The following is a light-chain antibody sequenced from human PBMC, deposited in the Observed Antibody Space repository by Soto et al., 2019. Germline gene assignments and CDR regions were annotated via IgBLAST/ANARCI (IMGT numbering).Light chain of an antibody. J-gene: IGLJ3*02. CDR1: SSDVGAYIF. CDR2: DVN. CDR3: GSFTTSRIWV. Sequence: QSVLTQPPSASGSPGQSVTISCTGTSSDVGAYIFVSWYQQHPGKAPKLMVYDVNRRPPGVPDRFFGSKSGNTASLTVSGLQVEDEAEYFCGSFTTSRIWVFGGGTKLTVL. V-gene: IGLV2-8*01.